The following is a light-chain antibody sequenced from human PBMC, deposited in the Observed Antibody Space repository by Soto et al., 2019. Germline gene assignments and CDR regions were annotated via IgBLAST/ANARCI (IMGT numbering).Light chain of an antibody. CDR3: QHYGDSSWT. CDR1: RSVSDTL. J-gene: IGKJ1*01. Sequence: EIVLTQSPGTLSLSPGERATLSCRADRSVSDTLLTWFQQKPGQAPRLLIFGTSNRAPGIPDRFCGSGSGTDFTLTISRLEPDDFAVYYCQHYGDSSWTFGQGTKVEIK. V-gene: IGKV3-20*01. CDR2: GTS.